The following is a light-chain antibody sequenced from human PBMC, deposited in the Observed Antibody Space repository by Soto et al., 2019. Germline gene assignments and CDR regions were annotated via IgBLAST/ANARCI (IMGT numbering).Light chain of an antibody. V-gene: IGLV2-23*01. J-gene: IGLJ1*01. CDR3: CSYESSSSYV. CDR1: TSDVGGYNL. CDR2: EGT. Sequence: QSVLTQPASVSGSPGQSITISCSGTTSDVGGYNLVSWYQQHTAKAPKLLIYEGTQRPSGVSSRFSGSKSGNTASLTISRLQAEDEADYYCCSYESSSSYVFGTGTKVTVL.